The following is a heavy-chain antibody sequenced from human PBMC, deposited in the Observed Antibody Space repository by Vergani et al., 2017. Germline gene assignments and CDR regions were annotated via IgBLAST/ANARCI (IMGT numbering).Heavy chain of an antibody. CDR1: GGSISSSSYY. Sequence: QVQLQESGPGLVKPSETLSLTCTVSGGSISSSSYYWGWIRQPPGKGLEWIGSIYYSGSTYYNPSLKSRVTISVDTSKNQFSLKLSSVTAADTAVYYCARVQPDYDFWSGYGYYMDVWGKGTTVTVSS. CDR3: ARVQPDYDFWSGYGYYMDV. V-gene: IGHV4-39*07. J-gene: IGHJ6*03. D-gene: IGHD3-3*01. CDR2: IYYSGST.